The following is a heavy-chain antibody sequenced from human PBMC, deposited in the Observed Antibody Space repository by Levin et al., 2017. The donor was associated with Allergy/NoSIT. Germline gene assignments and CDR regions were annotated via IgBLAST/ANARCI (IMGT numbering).Heavy chain of an antibody. CDR2: ISPSSSAI. Sequence: GGSLRLSCAASGFTFGDYYMSWIRQVPGKGLEWISYISPSSSAIYYADSVRGRFTISRDNTENSLSLQMNSLRVDDTAVYYCVRGGQLEYFLFWGQGTLVTVSS. V-gene: IGHV3-11*01. CDR1: GFTFGDYY. CDR3: VRGGQLEYFLF. J-gene: IGHJ4*02. D-gene: IGHD1-1*01.